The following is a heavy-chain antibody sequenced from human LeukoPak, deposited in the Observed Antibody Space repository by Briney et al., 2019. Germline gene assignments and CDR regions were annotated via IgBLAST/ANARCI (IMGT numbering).Heavy chain of an antibody. V-gene: IGHV4-61*02. CDR3: ARHAYYGSGSYVDY. J-gene: IGHJ4*02. D-gene: IGHD3-10*01. CDR2: IYPSGSA. Sequence: SETLSLTCTVSGGSITTVNYYWNWIRQPAGKELEWIGRIYPSGSAHYNPSLKSRVTISVDTSKNQFSLKLSSVTAADTAVYYCARHAYYGSGSYVDYWGQGTLVTVSS. CDR1: GGSITTVNYY.